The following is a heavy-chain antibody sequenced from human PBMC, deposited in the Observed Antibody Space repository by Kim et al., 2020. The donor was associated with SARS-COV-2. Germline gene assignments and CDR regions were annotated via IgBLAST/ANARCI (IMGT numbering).Heavy chain of an antibody. CDR2: IYHSAGS. D-gene: IGHD7-27*01. CDR1: GGSISSSY. CDR3: AKVGTYDSARYYFDS. V-gene: IGHV4-59*01. Sequence: SETLSLTCSVSGGSISSSYWSWIRQAPGKGLEWIGYIYHSAGSRYNPSLKSRVTISLDMSTNHFSLKVDSVTAADTAVYYCAKVGTYDSARYYFDSWGQG. J-gene: IGHJ4*02.